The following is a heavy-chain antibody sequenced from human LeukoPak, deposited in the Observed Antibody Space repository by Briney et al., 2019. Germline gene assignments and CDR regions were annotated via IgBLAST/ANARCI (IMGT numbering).Heavy chain of an antibody. CDR3: AREEGGDSSGWALDY. V-gene: IGHV1-69*13. J-gene: IGHJ4*02. Sequence: SVKVSCKASGGTFSSYAISWVRQAPGQGLEWMGGIIPIFGTANYAQKFQGRVTITADESTSTAYMELNSLRAEDTAVYYCAREEGGDSSGWALDYWGQGTLVTVSS. CDR2: IIPIFGTA. CDR1: GGTFSSYA. D-gene: IGHD6-19*01.